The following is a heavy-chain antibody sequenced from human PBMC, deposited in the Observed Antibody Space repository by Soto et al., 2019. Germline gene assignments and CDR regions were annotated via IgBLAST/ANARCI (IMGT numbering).Heavy chain of an antibody. CDR1: GFTFSSYA. Sequence: GGSLRLSCAASGFTFSSYAMSWVRQAPGKGLERVSAISGSGGSTYYADSVKGRFTISRDNSKNTLYLQMNSLRAEDTAVYYCAKDLRSSITIFGVVISGLFGMDVWGQGTTVTVSS. J-gene: IGHJ6*02. CDR2: ISGSGGST. D-gene: IGHD3-3*01. CDR3: AKDLRSSITIFGVVISGLFGMDV. V-gene: IGHV3-23*01.